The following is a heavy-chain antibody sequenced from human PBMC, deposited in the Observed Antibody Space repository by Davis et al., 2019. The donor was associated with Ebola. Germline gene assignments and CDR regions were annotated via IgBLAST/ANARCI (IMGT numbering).Heavy chain of an antibody. J-gene: IGHJ5*02. CDR1: GFTFSGSA. CDR2: IRSKANSYAT. Sequence: GESLKISCAASGFTFSGSAMHWVRQASGKGLEWVGRIRSKANSYATAYAASVKGRFTIPRDDSKNTAYLQMNSLKTEDTAVYYCAKDMGSSWYSSWFDPWGQGTLVTVSS. V-gene: IGHV3-73*01. D-gene: IGHD6-13*01. CDR3: AKDMGSSWYSSWFDP.